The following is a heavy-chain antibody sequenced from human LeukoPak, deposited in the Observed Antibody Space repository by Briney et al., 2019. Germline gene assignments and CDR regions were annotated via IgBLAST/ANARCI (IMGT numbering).Heavy chain of an antibody. CDR3: ATRAPKYYDFWSGYEDAFDI. D-gene: IGHD3-3*01. J-gene: IGHJ3*02. V-gene: IGHV4-31*03. Sequence: SETLSLTCTVSGGSISSGGYYWSWIRQHPGKGLEWIGYIYYSGSTYYNPSLKSRVTISVDTSKNQFSLKLSSVTAADTAVYYCATRAPKYYDFWSGYEDAFDIWGQGTMVTVSS. CDR2: IYYSGST. CDR1: GGSISSGGYY.